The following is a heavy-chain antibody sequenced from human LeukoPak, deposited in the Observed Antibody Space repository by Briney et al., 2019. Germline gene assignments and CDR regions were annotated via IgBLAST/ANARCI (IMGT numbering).Heavy chain of an antibody. D-gene: IGHD4-17*01. CDR3: TREGHGDYPFDY. CDR2: IRSKAYGGIT. V-gene: IGHV3-49*03. J-gene: IGHJ4*02. CDR1: GFTFGDYA. Sequence: GGSLRLSCTASGFTFGDYAMRWFRQAPGKGLEGVGFIRSKAYGGITEYAASVKGRFTISRDDSKSIAYLQMNSLKTEDTAVYYCTREGHGDYPFDYWGQGTLVTVSS.